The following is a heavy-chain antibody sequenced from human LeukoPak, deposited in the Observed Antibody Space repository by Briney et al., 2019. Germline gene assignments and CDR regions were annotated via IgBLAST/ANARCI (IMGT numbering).Heavy chain of an antibody. CDR1: GGTFSSYA. CDR2: IIPIFGTA. Sequence: SVKVSCKASGGTFSSYAISWVRQAPGQGLEWMGGIIPIFGTANYAQKFQGRVTITADKSTSTAYMELSSLRSEDTAVHYCASQYPYILDGMDVWGKGTTVTVSS. J-gene: IGHJ6*04. D-gene: IGHD2-2*01. V-gene: IGHV1-69*06. CDR3: ASQYPYILDGMDV.